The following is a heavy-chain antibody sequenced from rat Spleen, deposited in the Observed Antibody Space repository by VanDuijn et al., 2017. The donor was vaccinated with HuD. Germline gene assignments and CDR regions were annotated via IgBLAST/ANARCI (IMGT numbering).Heavy chain of an antibody. CDR3: AKTIADWYFDF. J-gene: IGHJ1*01. Sequence: EVQLVESGGGLVQPGRSLKLSCAASGFTFSSFAMAWVRQAPKKGLEWVATITSGGSNTYYPDSVKGRFTISRDNAKSTLYLQMDSLRSEDTATYYCAKTIADWYFDFWGPGTMVTVSS. CDR2: ITSGGSNT. CDR1: GFTFSSFA. D-gene: IGHD1-2*01. V-gene: IGHV5-25*01.